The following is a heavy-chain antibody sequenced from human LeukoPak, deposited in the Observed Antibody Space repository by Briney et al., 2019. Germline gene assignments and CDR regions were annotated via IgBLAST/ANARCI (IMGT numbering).Heavy chain of an antibody. V-gene: IGHV4-34*01. D-gene: IGHD3-9*01. CDR3: ARVRTILRYFDWSSYLGGYNWFDP. Sequence: SETLSLTCAVSGGPFSGYYWSWIRQPPVKGQEWIGEINHSGSTNYHPSLKSRVTISVDTSKNQFSLKLSSVTAADTAVYYCARVRTILRYFDWSSYLGGYNWFDPWGQGTLVTVSS. J-gene: IGHJ5*02. CDR2: INHSGST. CDR1: GGPFSGYY.